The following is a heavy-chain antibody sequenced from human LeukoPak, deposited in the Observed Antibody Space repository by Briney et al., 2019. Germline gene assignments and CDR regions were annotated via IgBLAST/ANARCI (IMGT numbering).Heavy chain of an antibody. CDR3: ARDGLDPPDV. Sequence: PGGSLRLSCVASGFTFSSYWMSWVRQAPGKGLEWVANIKQDGSEKYYVDSVKGRFTISRDNAKNSLYLQMNSLRAEDTAVYYCARDGLDPPDVWGQGTTVTVSS. J-gene: IGHJ6*02. D-gene: IGHD3-22*01. CDR2: IKQDGSEK. V-gene: IGHV3-7*01. CDR1: GFTFSSYW.